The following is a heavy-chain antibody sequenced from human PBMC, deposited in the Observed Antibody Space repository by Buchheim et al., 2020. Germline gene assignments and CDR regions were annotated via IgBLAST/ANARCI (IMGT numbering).Heavy chain of an antibody. J-gene: IGHJ5*02. CDR3: ARESVFGVFNSFDP. Sequence: EVQLVESGGGLVQPGGSLRLSCAASGFAFSSYSMSWVRQAPGKGPEWISSITTSSSTVYYADSVKGRFTISRDNAKNSLYLQMNSLRAEDTAAYYCARESVFGVFNSFDPWGQGTL. D-gene: IGHD3-3*01. V-gene: IGHV3-48*01. CDR2: ITTSSSTV. CDR1: GFAFSSYS.